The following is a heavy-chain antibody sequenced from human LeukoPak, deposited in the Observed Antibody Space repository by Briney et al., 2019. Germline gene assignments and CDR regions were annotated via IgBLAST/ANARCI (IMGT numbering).Heavy chain of an antibody. CDR1: GGSISSYY. D-gene: IGHD5-18*01. Sequence: SETLSLTCTVSGGSISSYYWSWIRQPPGKGLEWIGYIYYSGSTNYNPSLKSRVTISVDTSKNQFSLKLSSVTAADTAVYYCARARYSYGPYYFGYWGQGTLVTVSS. CDR3: ARARYSYGPYYFGY. J-gene: IGHJ4*02. CDR2: IYYSGST. V-gene: IGHV4-59*01.